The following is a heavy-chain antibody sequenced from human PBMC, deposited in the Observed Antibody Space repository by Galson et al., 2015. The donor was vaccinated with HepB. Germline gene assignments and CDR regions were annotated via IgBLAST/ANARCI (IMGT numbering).Heavy chain of an antibody. D-gene: IGHD6-13*01. CDR2: IDPSGSYT. V-gene: IGHV5-10-1*01. J-gene: IGHJ6*02. Sequence: QSGAEVKKPGESLRISCKGSGYSFTSYWISWVRQMPGKGLEWMGRIDPSGSYTNYSPSFQGHVTISADKSISAAYLQWSSLKASDTAMYYCAIEAAGPNYYGMDVWGQGTTVTVSS. CDR1: GYSFTSYW. CDR3: AIEAAGPNYYGMDV.